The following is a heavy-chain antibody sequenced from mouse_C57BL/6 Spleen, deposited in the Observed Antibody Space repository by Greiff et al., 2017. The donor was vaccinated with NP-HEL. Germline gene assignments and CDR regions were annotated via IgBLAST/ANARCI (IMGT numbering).Heavy chain of an antibody. V-gene: IGHV5-4*01. Sequence: EVKVVESGGGLVKPGGSLKLSCAASGFTFSSYAMSWVRQTPEKRLEWVATISDGGSYTYYPDNVKGRFTISRDNAKNNLYLQMSHLKSEDTAMYYCAREGIYYGNYEAYWGQGTLVTVSA. D-gene: IGHD2-1*01. J-gene: IGHJ3*01. CDR1: GFTFSSYA. CDR2: ISDGGSYT. CDR3: AREGIYYGNYEAY.